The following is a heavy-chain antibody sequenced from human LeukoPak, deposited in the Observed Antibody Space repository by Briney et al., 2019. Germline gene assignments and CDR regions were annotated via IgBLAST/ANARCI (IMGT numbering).Heavy chain of an antibody. CDR3: ARFTGVGYCSGGSCYSQGHYYYYYGMDV. Sequence: GGSLRLSCAASGFTFSSYSMNWVRQAPGKGLEWVSSISSSSYIYYADSVKGRFTISRDNAKNSLYLQMNSLRAEDTAVYYCARFTGVGYCSGGSCYSQGHYYYYYGMDVWGQGTTVTVSS. CDR1: GFTFSSYS. CDR2: ISSSSYI. D-gene: IGHD2-15*01. V-gene: IGHV3-21*01. J-gene: IGHJ6*02.